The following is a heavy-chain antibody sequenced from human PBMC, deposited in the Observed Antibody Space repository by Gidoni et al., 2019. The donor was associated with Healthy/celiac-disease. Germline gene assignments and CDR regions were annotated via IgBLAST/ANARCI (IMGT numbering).Heavy chain of an antibody. V-gene: IGHV4-31*03. D-gene: IGHD5-18*01. J-gene: IGHJ4*02. CDR1: GGSIRSGGYY. CDR2: IYYSGST. Sequence: QVQLQESGPGLVKPSQTLSLPCTVSGGSIRSGGYYWSWIRQHPGKGLEWIGYIYYSGSTYYNPSLKSRVTISVDTSKNQFSLKLSSVTAADTAVYYCAVTDTAMVTFDYWGQGTLVTVSS. CDR3: AVTDTAMVTFDY.